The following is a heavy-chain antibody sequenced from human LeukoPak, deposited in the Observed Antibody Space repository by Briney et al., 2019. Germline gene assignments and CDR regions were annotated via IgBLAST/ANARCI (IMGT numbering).Heavy chain of an antibody. D-gene: IGHD5-18*01. Sequence: GGSLRLSCAASGFTFSSHSMNWVRQAPGKGLEWVSSISSSSNYIYYADSVKGRFTISRDNAKNSLYLQMNSLRAEDTAVYYCARADWDTAMIDYWGQGTLVTVSS. CDR1: GFTFSSHS. J-gene: IGHJ4*02. CDR2: ISSSSNYI. V-gene: IGHV3-21*01. CDR3: ARADWDTAMIDY.